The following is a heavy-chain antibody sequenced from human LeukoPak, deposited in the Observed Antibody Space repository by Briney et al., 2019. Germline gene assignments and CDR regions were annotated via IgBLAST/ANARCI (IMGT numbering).Heavy chain of an antibody. V-gene: IGHV1-8*01. Sequence: GATVKVSCKASGYTFTSYDINWVRQATGRGREGMGWMNPNSGKTGYTQKFQARVTMTRNTSIRTAYMELSSLKSEDTAVYYCARGQRLSGNYFLGGQWGQGTLVTVSS. CDR1: GYTFTSYD. J-gene: IGHJ4*02. CDR3: ARGQRLSGNYFLGGQ. D-gene: IGHD1-26*01. CDR2: MNPNSGKT.